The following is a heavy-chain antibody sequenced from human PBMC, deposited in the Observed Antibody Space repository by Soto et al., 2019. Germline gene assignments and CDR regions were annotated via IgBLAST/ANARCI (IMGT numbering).Heavy chain of an antibody. CDR1: GGSISSSSYY. CDR2: IYYSGST. J-gene: IGHJ4*02. CDR3: ARHYDFWSGYLLAGTAYFDY. Sequence: SETLSLTCTVSGGSISSSSYYWGWIRQPPGKGLEWIGSIYYSGSTYYNPSLKSRVTISVDTSKNQFSLKLSSVTAADTAVYYCARHYDFWSGYLLAGTAYFDYWGQGTLVTVSS. D-gene: IGHD3-3*01. V-gene: IGHV4-39*01.